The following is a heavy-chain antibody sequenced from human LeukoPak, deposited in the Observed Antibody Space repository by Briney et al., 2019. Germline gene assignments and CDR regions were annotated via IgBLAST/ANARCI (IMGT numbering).Heavy chain of an antibody. J-gene: IGHJ1*01. CDR3: ARANRWELAEYFQH. CDR2: ISAYNGNT. Sequence: GASVKVSCKASGYTFTSYGISWVRQAPGQGLEWMGWISAYNGNTNYAQKLQGRVTMTTDTSTSTAYMELRSLRSDATAVYYCARANRWELAEYFQHWGQGNLVTVSS. CDR1: GYTFTSYG. D-gene: IGHD1-26*01. V-gene: IGHV1-18*01.